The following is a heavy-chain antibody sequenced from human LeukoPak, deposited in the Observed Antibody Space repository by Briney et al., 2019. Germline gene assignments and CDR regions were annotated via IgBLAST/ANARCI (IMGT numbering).Heavy chain of an antibody. Sequence: PGGSLRLSCAASEFTFSRFWMTWVRQAPGKGLECVANIKQDGSEQYYVDSVKGRFTISRDSAKNSLYLQMNSLRAEDTAVYYCTRALSGAAAPFDWWGQGTLVTVSS. D-gene: IGHD2-2*01. CDR2: IKQDGSEQ. CDR1: EFTFSRFW. V-gene: IGHV3-7*03. J-gene: IGHJ4*02. CDR3: TRALSGAAAPFDW.